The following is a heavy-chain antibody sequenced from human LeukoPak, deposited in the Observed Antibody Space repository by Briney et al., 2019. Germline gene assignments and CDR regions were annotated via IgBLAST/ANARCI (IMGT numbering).Heavy chain of an antibody. J-gene: IGHJ6*03. CDR3: ARRWNYGRNYYIDV. CDR1: GGPFSHYY. Sequence: PSETLSLTCAVYGGPFSHYYWSWIRQSPRMGLEWIAEINDSGTINYNPSLMSRVTISLDKSKNQFSLKLSSATAADTAVYYCARRWNYGRNYYIDVWGKGATVSVSS. V-gene: IGHV4-34*01. D-gene: IGHD1-7*01. CDR2: INDSGTI.